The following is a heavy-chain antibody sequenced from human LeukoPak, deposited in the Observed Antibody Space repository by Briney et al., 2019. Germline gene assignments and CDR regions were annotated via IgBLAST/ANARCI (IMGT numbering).Heavy chain of an antibody. D-gene: IGHD2-2*01. V-gene: IGHV3-13*01. CDR3: ARGSSKGNGMDV. Sequence: GRSLRLSCAASGFTFSSYDMHWVRQATGKGLEWVSAIGTAGDTYYPGSVKGRFTISRENAKNSLYLQMNSLRAGDTAVYYCARGSSKGNGMDVWGQGTTVTVSS. CDR2: IGTAGDT. J-gene: IGHJ6*02. CDR1: GFTFSSYD.